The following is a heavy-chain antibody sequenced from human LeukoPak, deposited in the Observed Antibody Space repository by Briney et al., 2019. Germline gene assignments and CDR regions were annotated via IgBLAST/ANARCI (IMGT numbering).Heavy chain of an antibody. D-gene: IGHD3-9*01. CDR1: GGSISSYY. CDR2: IYYSGST. V-gene: IGHV4-59*08. J-gene: IGHJ4*02. CDR3: ARSTGLTPFDY. Sequence: PSETLSLTCTVSGGSISSYYWSWIRQPPGEGLEWIGYIYYSGSTNYNPSLKSRVTISVDTSKNQFSLKLSSVTAADTAVYYCARSTGLTPFDYWGRGTLVTVSS.